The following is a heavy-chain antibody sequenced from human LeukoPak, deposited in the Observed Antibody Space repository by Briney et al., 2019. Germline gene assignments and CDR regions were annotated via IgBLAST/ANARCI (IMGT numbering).Heavy chain of an antibody. V-gene: IGHV1-2*02. D-gene: IGHD2-2*02. Sequence: ASVKVSCKASGYTFTGYYMHWVRQAPGQGLEWMGWINPNSGGTSYAQKFQGRVTMTRDTSISTAYMELSRLRSDDTAVYYCAREDDCSSTSCYNNWFDPWGQGTLVTVSS. CDR2: INPNSGGT. CDR1: GYTFTGYY. CDR3: AREDDCSSTSCYNNWFDP. J-gene: IGHJ5*02.